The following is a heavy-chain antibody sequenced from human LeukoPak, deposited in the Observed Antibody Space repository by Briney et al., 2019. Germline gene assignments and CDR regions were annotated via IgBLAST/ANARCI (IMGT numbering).Heavy chain of an antibody. J-gene: IGHJ4*02. Sequence: SETLSLTCTVSGGSISSSSYYWGWIRQPPGKGLEWIGNIYYSGSTYYNPSLKSRVTISVDRSKNQFSLKLSSVTAADTAVYYCARGGLNSSWPYFDYWGQGTLVTVSS. CDR3: ARGGLNSSWPYFDY. V-gene: IGHV4-39*07. CDR1: GGSISSSSYY. CDR2: IYYSGST. D-gene: IGHD6-13*01.